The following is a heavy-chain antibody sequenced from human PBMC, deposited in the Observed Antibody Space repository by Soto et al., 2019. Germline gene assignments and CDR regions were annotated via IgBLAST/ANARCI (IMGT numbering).Heavy chain of an antibody. CDR2: IYHSGST. CDR1: GGSISSSNW. V-gene: IGHV4-4*02. D-gene: IGHD6-6*01. J-gene: IGHJ5*02. Sequence: QVQLQESGPGLVKPSGTLSLTCAVSGGSISSSNWWSWVRQPPGKGLEWIGEIYHSGSTNYNPTLKSPVNISVEKSKKQFSLKLSSVTSSDTAVYYCARVVEYSIPPGNVNWFDPWGQGTLVTVSS. CDR3: ARVVEYSIPPGNVNWFDP.